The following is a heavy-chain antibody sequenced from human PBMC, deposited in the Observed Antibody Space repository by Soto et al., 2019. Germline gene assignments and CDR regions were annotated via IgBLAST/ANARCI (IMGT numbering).Heavy chain of an antibody. V-gene: IGHV4-30-4*01. D-gene: IGHD3-10*01. CDR1: GGSISSGDYY. Sequence: QVQLQESGPGLVKPSQTLSLTCTVSGGSISSGDYYWSWIRQPPGKGLEWIGYIYYSGSTYYNPSLKGRVTISVETSKHQFSLKLSSVTAADTAVYYCARVGGFGATTIDYWGQGTLVTVSS. CDR3: ARVGGFGATTIDY. CDR2: IYYSGST. J-gene: IGHJ4*02.